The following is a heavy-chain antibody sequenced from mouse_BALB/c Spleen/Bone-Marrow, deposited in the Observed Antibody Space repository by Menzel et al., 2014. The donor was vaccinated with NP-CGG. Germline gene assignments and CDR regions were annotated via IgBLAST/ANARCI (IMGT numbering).Heavy chain of an antibody. CDR3: ARRGGFYAMDY. CDR2: ISTYYGDA. V-gene: IGHV1S137*01. CDR1: GYTFTDYA. J-gene: IGHJ4*01. Sequence: QVQLKESGAELVRPGVSVKISCKGSGYTFTDYAMHWVKQSHAKSLEWIGVISTYYGDASYNQKFKGKATMTVDKSSSTAYMELARLTPEDSAIYYCARRGGFYAMDYWGQGTSVTVSS.